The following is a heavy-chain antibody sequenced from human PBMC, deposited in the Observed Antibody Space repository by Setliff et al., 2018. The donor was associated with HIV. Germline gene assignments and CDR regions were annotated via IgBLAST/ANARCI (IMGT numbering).Heavy chain of an antibody. V-gene: IGHV1-3*01. D-gene: IGHD6-13*01. CDR1: GGTFSSYA. Sequence: VASVKVSCKASGGTFSSYAISWVRQAPGQGLEWMGWINAGNGNTKYSQKFQGRVTITRDTSASTAYMELGNLRSDDTALYFCAREHSTTWPYFDFWGQGTLVTVSS. CDR3: AREHSTTWPYFDF. J-gene: IGHJ4*02. CDR2: INAGNGNT.